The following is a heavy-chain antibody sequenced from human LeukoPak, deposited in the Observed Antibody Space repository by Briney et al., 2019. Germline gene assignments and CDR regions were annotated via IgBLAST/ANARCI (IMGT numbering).Heavy chain of an antibody. CDR2: IYHSGST. V-gene: IGHV4-38-2*02. D-gene: IGHD4-17*01. CDR1: GYSISSGYY. Sequence: SETLSLTCTVSGYSISSGYYWGWIRQPPGKGLEWIGNIYHSGSTKYNPSLKSRVSISVDTSKNQFSLKLSSVTAADTAVYYCARTTMTRLGFDYWGQGTLVSVSS. CDR3: ARTTMTRLGFDY. J-gene: IGHJ4*02.